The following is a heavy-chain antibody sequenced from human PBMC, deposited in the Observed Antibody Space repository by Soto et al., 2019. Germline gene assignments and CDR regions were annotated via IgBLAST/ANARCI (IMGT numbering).Heavy chain of an antibody. CDR2: ISAYNGNT. J-gene: IGHJ6*02. Sequence: QVQLVQSGAEVKKPGASVKVSCKASGYTFTSYGISWVRQAPGQGLEWMGWISAYNGNTNYAQKLQGRVTMTTDTSTSTAYRELRSLRSDDTAVYYCARDHMLRIAVAGTKYYYGMDVWGQGTTVTVSS. CDR1: GYTFTSYG. CDR3: ARDHMLRIAVAGTKYYYGMDV. V-gene: IGHV1-18*01. D-gene: IGHD6-19*01.